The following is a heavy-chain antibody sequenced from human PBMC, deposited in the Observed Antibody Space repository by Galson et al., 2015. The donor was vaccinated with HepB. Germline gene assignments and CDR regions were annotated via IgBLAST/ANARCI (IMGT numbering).Heavy chain of an antibody. CDR3: AKDLESGLNGMDV. CDR2: ISGTGGAT. Sequence: SLRLSCAASGFTFSSYAMSWVRQAPGKGLEWVSAISGTGGATYYADSVKGRFTISRDNSRNTVYLQMNSLRVDDTAVYYCAKDLESGLNGMDVWGQGTTVTVSS. D-gene: IGHD3-3*01. V-gene: IGHV3-23*01. J-gene: IGHJ6*02. CDR1: GFTFSSYA.